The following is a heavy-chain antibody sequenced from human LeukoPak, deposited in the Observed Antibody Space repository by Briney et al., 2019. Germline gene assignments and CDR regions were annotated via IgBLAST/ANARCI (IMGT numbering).Heavy chain of an antibody. CDR3: AKVAGNTGYANHFDF. D-gene: IGHD5-12*01. CDR2: IGWNSADM. J-gene: IGHJ4*02. Sequence: PGGSLRLSCATSGFTFDDYTMHWVHLAPGRGLEWVSGIGWNSADMDYADSVKGRFTISRDNSKNSLYLQMDSLRPEDTALYYCAKVAGNTGYANHFDFWGQGTLVTVSS. V-gene: IGHV3-9*01. CDR1: GFTFDDYT.